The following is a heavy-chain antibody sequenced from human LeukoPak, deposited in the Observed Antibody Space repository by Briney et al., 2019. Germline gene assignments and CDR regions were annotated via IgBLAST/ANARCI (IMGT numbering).Heavy chain of an antibody. J-gene: IGHJ3*02. CDR3: ARDRNIAVAGNRRHIDAFDI. CDR2: IYSGGST. D-gene: IGHD6-19*01. Sequence: GGSLRLSCAASGFTVSSNYMSWVRQAPGKGLEWVSVIYSGGSTYYADSVKGRFTISRDNSKNTPYLQMNSLRAEDTAVYYCARDRNIAVAGNRRHIDAFDIWGQGTMVTVSS. V-gene: IGHV3-66*02. CDR1: GFTVSSNY.